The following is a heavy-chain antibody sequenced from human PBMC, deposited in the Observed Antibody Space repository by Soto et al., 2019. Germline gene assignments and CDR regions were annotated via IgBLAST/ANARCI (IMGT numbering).Heavy chain of an antibody. CDR1: GYTFTSYY. CDR2: ISAYNGNT. V-gene: IGHV1-18*04. Sequence: ASVKVSCKASGYTFTSYYMHWVRQAPGQGLESMGWISAYNGNTNYAQKLQGRVTMTTDTSTSTAYMELRSLRSDDTAVYYCARNKWNFASYYYMDVWGKGTTVTVSS. CDR3: ARNKWNFASYYYMDV. J-gene: IGHJ6*03. D-gene: IGHD1-7*01.